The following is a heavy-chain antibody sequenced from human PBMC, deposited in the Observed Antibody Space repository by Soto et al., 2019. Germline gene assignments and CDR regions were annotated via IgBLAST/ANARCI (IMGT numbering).Heavy chain of an antibody. D-gene: IGHD3-3*01. Sequence: SETLSLTCTVSGGSISSYYWSWIRQHPGKGLEWIGYIYYSGSTYYNPSLKSRVTISVDTSKNQFSLKLSSVTAADTAVYYCARDRSDFWSGYYYFDYWGQGTLVTVS. CDR3: ARDRSDFWSGYYYFDY. CDR1: GGSISSYY. J-gene: IGHJ4*02. CDR2: IYYSGST. V-gene: IGHV4-59*06.